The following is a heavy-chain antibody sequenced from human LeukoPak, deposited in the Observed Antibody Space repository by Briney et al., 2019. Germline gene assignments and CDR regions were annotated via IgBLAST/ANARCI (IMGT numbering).Heavy chain of an antibody. V-gene: IGHV4-34*01. D-gene: IGHD4-17*01. CDR3: ARDGTHDYGDYGAFDI. Sequence: PSETLSLTCAVYGGSFSGYYWSWIRQPPGKGLEWIGEINHSGSTNYNPSLKSRVTISVDTSKNQFSLKLSSVTAADTAVYYCARDGTHDYGDYGAFDIWGQGTMVTVSS. CDR1: GGSFSGYY. J-gene: IGHJ3*02. CDR2: INHSGST.